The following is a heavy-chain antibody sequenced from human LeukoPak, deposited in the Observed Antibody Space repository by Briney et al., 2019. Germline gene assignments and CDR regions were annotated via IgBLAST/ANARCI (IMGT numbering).Heavy chain of an antibody. J-gene: IGHJ4*02. CDR1: GYTFTSYY. V-gene: IGHV1-46*01. CDR3: ARVSAYCTSTSCPLANFFDY. Sequence: ASVKVSCKASGYTFTSYYMHWVRQAPGQGPEWIGLINPNDGSTNYAQKFQGRVTMTRDTSTSTVYMELSSLRSEDTALYYCARVSAYCTSTSCPLANFFDYWGQGTLVTVSS. D-gene: IGHD2-2*01. CDR2: INPNDGST.